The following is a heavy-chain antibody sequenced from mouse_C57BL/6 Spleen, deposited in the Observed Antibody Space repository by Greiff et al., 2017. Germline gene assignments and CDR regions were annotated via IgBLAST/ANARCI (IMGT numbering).Heavy chain of an antibody. Sequence: QVQLQQSGAELARPVASVKMSCKASGYTFTSYTMHWVKQRPGQGLEWIGYINPSSGYTKYNQKFKDKATLTADKSSSTAYMQLSSLTSEDSAVYYCARPLYSIHVAYWGQGTLVTVSA. V-gene: IGHV1-4*01. J-gene: IGHJ3*01. D-gene: IGHD2-5*01. CDR2: INPSSGYT. CDR3: ARPLYSIHVAY. CDR1: GYTFTSYT.